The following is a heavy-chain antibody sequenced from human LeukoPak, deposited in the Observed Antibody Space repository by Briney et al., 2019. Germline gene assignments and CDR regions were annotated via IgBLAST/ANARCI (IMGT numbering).Heavy chain of an antibody. V-gene: IGHV4-59*08. CDR1: GGSFSSDY. J-gene: IGHJ4*02. CDR2: IYYSGGT. Sequence: ASETLSLTCTVSGGSFSSDYWSWIRQPPGKGLEWIGDIYYSGGTNYNPSLKGRVTISVDTAKNQFSLKLSSVTAADTAVYYCARHLYAGGITMVRGVIILTPFDYWGQGTLVTVSS. D-gene: IGHD3-10*01. CDR3: ARHLYAGGITMVRGVIILTPFDY.